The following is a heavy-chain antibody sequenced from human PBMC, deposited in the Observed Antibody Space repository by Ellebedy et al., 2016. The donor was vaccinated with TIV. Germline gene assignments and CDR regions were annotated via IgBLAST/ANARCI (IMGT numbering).Heavy chain of an antibody. CDR3: ARGWILTGYYP. Sequence: SETLSLTCTVSGGSISSGGYYWSWIRQHPGKGLEWIGYIYYSGSTYYNPSLKSRVTISVDTSKNQFSLKLSSVAAADTAVYYCARGWILTGYYPWGQGTLVTVSS. CDR1: GGSISSGGYY. J-gene: IGHJ5*02. CDR2: IYYSGST. D-gene: IGHD3-9*01. V-gene: IGHV4-31*03.